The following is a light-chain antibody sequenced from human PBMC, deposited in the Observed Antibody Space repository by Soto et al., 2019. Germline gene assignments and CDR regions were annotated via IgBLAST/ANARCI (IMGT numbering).Light chain of an antibody. Sequence: EIVMTQSPATLSVSPGERATLSCRASQSVSSNLAWYQQIPGQAPRLLIYGASTRATGIPARFSGSGSGAEFTLTISSLQSEDFAVYYCQQYNNWLPITFGQGTRLE. CDR3: QQYNNWLPIT. V-gene: IGKV3-15*01. J-gene: IGKJ5*01. CDR2: GAS. CDR1: QSVSSN.